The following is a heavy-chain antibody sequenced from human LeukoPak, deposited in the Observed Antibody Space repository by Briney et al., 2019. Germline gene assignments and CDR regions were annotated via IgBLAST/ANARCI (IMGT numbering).Heavy chain of an antibody. CDR3: AKSDGIVGANPEYYFDY. CDR1: RFTVSSNY. CDR2: IYSGGTT. Sequence: GGSLRLSCAASRFTVSSNYMSWVRQAPGKGREWVSVIYSGGTTYYADSVKGRFTISRDNSKNTLYLQMNSLRVEYTAVYYCAKSDGIVGANPEYYFDYWGQGTLVTVSS. J-gene: IGHJ4*02. V-gene: IGHV3-53*01. D-gene: IGHD1-26*01.